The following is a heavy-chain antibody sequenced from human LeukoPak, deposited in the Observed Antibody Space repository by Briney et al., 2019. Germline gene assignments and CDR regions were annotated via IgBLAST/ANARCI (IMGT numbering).Heavy chain of an antibody. J-gene: IGHJ6*02. V-gene: IGHV4-59*01. Sequence: SETLSLTCTVSGGSISSYYWSWIRQPPGKGLEWIGYIYYSGSTNYNPSLKSRVTISVDTSKNQFSLKLSSVTAADTAVYYCARVKYSSSWLKTLTYGMDVWGQGTTVTASS. CDR3: ARVKYSSSWLKTLTYGMDV. D-gene: IGHD6-13*01. CDR1: GGSISSYY. CDR2: IYYSGST.